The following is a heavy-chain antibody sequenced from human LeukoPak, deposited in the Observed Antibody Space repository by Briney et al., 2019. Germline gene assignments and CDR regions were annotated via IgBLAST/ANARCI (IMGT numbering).Heavy chain of an antibody. J-gene: IGHJ4*02. Sequence: LEWMGWMNPNSGNTGYAQKFQGRVTMTRNTSISTAYMELSSLRSEDTAVYYCARYSYGLGYWGQGTLVTVSS. CDR3: ARYSYGLGY. CDR2: MNPNSGNT. D-gene: IGHD5-18*01. V-gene: IGHV1-8*01.